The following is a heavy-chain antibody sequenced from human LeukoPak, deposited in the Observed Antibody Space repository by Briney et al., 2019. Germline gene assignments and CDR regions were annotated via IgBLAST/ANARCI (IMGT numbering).Heavy chain of an antibody. Sequence: PSETLSLTCTGSGGSIRTYYWSWIRQPPAKGLEWIGYIYYSGSTNYNPSLKSQVTISVDTSKNQFSLKLTSVTAADTAVYYCARAVGATTGNFDYWGQGTLVTVSS. D-gene: IGHD1-26*01. CDR2: IYYSGST. CDR1: GGSIRTYY. V-gene: IGHV4-59*01. CDR3: ARAVGATTGNFDY. J-gene: IGHJ4*02.